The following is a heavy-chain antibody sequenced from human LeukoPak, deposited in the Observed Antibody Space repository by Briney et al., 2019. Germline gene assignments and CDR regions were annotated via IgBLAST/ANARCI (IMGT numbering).Heavy chain of an antibody. CDR2: ISSSSSYI. CDR3: ARVRRDRCSGGSCYGAGDYFDY. D-gene: IGHD2-15*01. V-gene: IGHV3-21*01. J-gene: IGHJ4*02. CDR1: GFTFSSYS. Sequence: GGSLRLSCAASGFTFSSYSMNWVRQAPGKGLEWASSISSSSSYIYYADSVKGRFTISRDNAKNSLYLQMNSLRAEDTAVYYCARVRRDRCSGGSCYGAGDYFDYWGQGTLVTVSS.